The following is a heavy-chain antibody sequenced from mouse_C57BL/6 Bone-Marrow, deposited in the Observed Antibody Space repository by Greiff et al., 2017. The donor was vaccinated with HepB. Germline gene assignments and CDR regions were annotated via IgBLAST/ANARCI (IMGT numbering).Heavy chain of an antibody. V-gene: IGHV7-3*01. CDR3: ARYMGCDDDPAWFAY. D-gene: IGHD2-4*01. CDR1: GFTFPDYY. CDR2: IRNKANGYTT. J-gene: IGHJ3*01. Sequence: EVKLLESGGGLVQPGGSLSLSCAASGFTFPDYYMSWVRQPPGKALEWLGFIRNKANGYTTDYSAPVKGRFTISRDISQSILYLQMNALRAEDSATYYCARYMGCDDDPAWFAYWGQGTLVTVSA.